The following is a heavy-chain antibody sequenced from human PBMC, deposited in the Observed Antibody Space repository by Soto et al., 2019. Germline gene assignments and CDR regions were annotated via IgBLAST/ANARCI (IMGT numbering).Heavy chain of an antibody. CDR3: AKTANGWFSAFAI. CDR2: ISGSGGTT. CDR1: GFTFSSYA. D-gene: IGHD6-19*01. Sequence: EVQLLESGGGLVQPGGSLRLSCAASGFTFSSYAMSWVRQAPGKGLEWVSAISGSGGTTYYADSVKGRFTFSRDNPKNTLYLQMNSLRAEDTAVYYCAKTANGWFSAFAIWGQGTMVTVSS. V-gene: IGHV3-23*01. J-gene: IGHJ3*02.